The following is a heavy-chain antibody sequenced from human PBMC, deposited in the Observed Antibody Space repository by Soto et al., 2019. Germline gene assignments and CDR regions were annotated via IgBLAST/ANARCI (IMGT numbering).Heavy chain of an antibody. CDR2: IWHDGSNK. CDR1: GFTFSSYG. D-gene: IGHD3-3*01. CDR3: ARDWAYYDFWRGYPNYYYYYGMDV. J-gene: IGHJ6*02. Sequence: QVQLVESGGGVVRPGRSLRLSCAASGFTFSSYGMHWVRQAPGKGLEWVAVIWHDGSNKYYADSVKGRFTISRDNSKNTLYLNMNSLRADDTAVYYCARDWAYYDFWRGYPNYYYYYGMDVWGQGTTVTVSS. V-gene: IGHV3-33*01.